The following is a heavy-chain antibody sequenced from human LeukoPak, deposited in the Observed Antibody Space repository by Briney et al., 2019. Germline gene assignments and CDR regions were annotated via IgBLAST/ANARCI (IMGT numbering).Heavy chain of an antibody. V-gene: IGHV3-21*01. CDR3: AREEWELGVLDY. CDR1: GFTFSSYS. Sequence: PGGSLRLSCAASGFTFSSYSMNWVRQAPGKGLEWVSSISSSSSYIYYADSVKGRFTISRDNAKNSLYLQMNSLRAEDTAVYYCAREEWELGVLDYWGQGTLVTVSS. CDR2: ISSSSSYI. D-gene: IGHD1-26*01. J-gene: IGHJ4*02.